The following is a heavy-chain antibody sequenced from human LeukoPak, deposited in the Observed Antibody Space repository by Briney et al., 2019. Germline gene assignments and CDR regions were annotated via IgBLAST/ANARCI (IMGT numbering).Heavy chain of an antibody. V-gene: IGHV1-2*02. CDR1: GYTFTAYY. J-gene: IGHJ4*02. Sequence: GASVKVSCKASGYTFTAYYMHWVRQAPGQGLEWMGWINPNSGGTNYAQKFQGRVTMTRDTSISTAYMELSRLRSDDTAVYYCTRGMNWAYYFDYWGQGTLVTVSS. CDR2: INPNSGGT. CDR3: TRGMNWAYYFDY. D-gene: IGHD7-27*01.